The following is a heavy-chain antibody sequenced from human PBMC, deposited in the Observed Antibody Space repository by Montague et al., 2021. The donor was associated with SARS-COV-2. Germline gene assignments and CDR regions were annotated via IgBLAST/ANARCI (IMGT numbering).Heavy chain of an antibody. V-gene: IGHV4-38-2*02. CDR3: AREALPPGSFDY. CDR2: IYHSGST. J-gene: IGHJ4*02. CDR1: GYSISSGYY. Sequence: SETLSLTCTVSGYSISSGYYWGWIRQPPGKGLEWIGSIYHSGSTYYNPSLKSRVTISVDTSKSQFSLKLSSVTAADTAVYYCAREALPPGSFDYWGQGTLVTVSS. D-gene: IGHD1-14*01.